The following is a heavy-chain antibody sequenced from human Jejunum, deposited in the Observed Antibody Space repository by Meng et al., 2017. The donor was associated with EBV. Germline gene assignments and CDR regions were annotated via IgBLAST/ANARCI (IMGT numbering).Heavy chain of an antibody. V-gene: IGHV1-2*02. J-gene: IGHJ3*02. D-gene: IGHD5/OR15-5a*01. CDR2: INPKVGAA. CDR3: TRVNTLSTLLLGLNS. Sequence: QVQLVQTGAEVKRPGASVKVSCMSSGYTLTDNIVHWVRQAPGQGLERMGWINPKVGAATYSQKVQGRITMTRDTSINTAYMELSRLASDETAVYYCTRVNTLSTLLLGLNSWGQGTMVTVSS. CDR1: GYTLTDNI.